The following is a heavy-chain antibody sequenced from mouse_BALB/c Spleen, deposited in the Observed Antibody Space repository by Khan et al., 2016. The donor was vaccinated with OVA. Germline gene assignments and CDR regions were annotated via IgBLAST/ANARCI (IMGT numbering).Heavy chain of an antibody. CDR3: TRGTTAPYVRDY. Sequence: LKQPGSELVSPGASVKLSCKTSGYTFSTYWMHWVKQRPGQGLKWIGNIYPGSGSPNYDEKFKSKATLTVDTSSTTAYMQLSSLTSEDSAVYYCTRGTTAPYVRDYWGQGTSVTVSS. D-gene: IGHD1-2*01. J-gene: IGHJ4*01. CDR1: GYTFSTYW. CDR2: IYPGSGSP. V-gene: IGHV1S22*01.